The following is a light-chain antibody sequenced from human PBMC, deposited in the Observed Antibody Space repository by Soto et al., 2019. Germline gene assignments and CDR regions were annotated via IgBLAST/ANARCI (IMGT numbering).Light chain of an antibody. Sequence: QSVLTQPTSASGSLGQSVTISCTGTSSDVDTYNYVYWYQQHPGKAPKLMIYEVSERPSGVPDRFSGSKSGNTASLTVSGLQAEDEADYYCCSYAGSNNVVFGGGTQLTVL. J-gene: IGLJ2*01. CDR3: CSYAGSNNVV. CDR1: SSDVDTYNY. CDR2: EVS. V-gene: IGLV2-8*01.